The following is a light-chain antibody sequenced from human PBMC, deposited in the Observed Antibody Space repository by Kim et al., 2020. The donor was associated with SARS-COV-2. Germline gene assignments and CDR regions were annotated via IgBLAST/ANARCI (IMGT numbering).Light chain of an antibody. CDR1: QSLVYSDGNTY. CDR2: RVS. J-gene: IGKJ2*01. V-gene: IGKV2-30*01. Sequence: PPSISCTSSQSLVYSDGNTYLNWFQQRPGQSPRRLIYRVSNRDSGVPDRFSGSVSGAVFTLKISSVEVEDIGLYFCMQGSHWPYTFGQGTKLEI. CDR3: MQGSHWPYT.